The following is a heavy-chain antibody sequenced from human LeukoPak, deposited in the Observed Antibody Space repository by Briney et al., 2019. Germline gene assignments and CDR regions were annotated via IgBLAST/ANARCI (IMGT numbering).Heavy chain of an antibody. CDR3: ASTIFGVARIDY. V-gene: IGHV3-53*01. CDR1: GFTVSSNY. CDR2: IYSGGST. Sequence: GGSLRLSCAASGFTVSSNYMSWVRQAPGKGLEWVSVIYSGGSTYYADSVKGRFTISRDNSKNTLYLQMNSLRAEDTAVYYCASTIFGVARIDYWGQGTLVTVSS. J-gene: IGHJ4*02. D-gene: IGHD3-3*01.